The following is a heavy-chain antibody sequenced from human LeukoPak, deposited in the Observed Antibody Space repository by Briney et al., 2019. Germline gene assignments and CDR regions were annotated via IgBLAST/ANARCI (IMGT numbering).Heavy chain of an antibody. V-gene: IGHV1-69*02. CDR3: ARAYDSSGYYYWGKGYNWFDP. CDR2: IIPILGIA. CDR1: GGTFSSYT. J-gene: IGHJ5*02. D-gene: IGHD3-22*01. Sequence: SVKVSCKASGGTFSSYTISWVRQAPGQGLEWMGRIIPILGIANYAQKFQGRVTITADKSTSTAYMELSSLRSEDTAVYYCARAYDSSGYYYWGKGYNWFDPWGQGTLVTVSS.